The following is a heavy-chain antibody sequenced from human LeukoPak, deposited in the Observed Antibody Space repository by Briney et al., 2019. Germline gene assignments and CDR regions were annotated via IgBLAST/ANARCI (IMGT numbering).Heavy chain of an antibody. D-gene: IGHD1-14*01. CDR3: VRDGYNQNRFDF. CDR2: IKEDGTLA. Sequence: GGSPRLSCAASGFTFGNHWMDWVRQAPGQGLEWVANIKEDGTLAYYADSVRGRFSISRDNTRNSLFLQMNGLRAEDTAVYFCVRDGYNQNRFDFWGQGTLITVSS. CDR1: GFTFGNHW. J-gene: IGHJ4*02. V-gene: IGHV3-7*03.